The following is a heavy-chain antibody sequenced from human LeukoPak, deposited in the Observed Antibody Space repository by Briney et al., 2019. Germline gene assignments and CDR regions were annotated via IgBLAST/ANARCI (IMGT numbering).Heavy chain of an antibody. V-gene: IGHV4-4*09. J-gene: IGHJ3*02. CDR3: ARRSRTSWAFDI. CDR1: GGSFSGYY. CDR2: IYSSGST. Sequence: SETLSLTCTVSGGSFSGYYWSWIWKPPGKGLEWIGYIYSSGSTNYNPSLKSRVTISVDTSKNQFSLRLSPVTAADTAVYYRARRSRTSWAFDIWGQGTMVTVSS. D-gene: IGHD2-2*01.